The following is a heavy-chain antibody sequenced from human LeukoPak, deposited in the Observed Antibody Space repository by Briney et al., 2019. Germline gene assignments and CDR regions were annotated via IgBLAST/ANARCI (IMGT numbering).Heavy chain of an antibody. J-gene: IGHJ4*02. D-gene: IGHD6-13*01. V-gene: IGHV3-48*02. Sequence: GGSLRLSCVASGFAFSIYSMNWVRQAPGKGLEWVSYISSSSSPIYYADSVKGRFTISRDNAKNSLYLQMNSLRDEDTAVYYCARVEQELVLYWGQGTLVTVSS. CDR3: ARVEQELVLY. CDR1: GFAFSIYS. CDR2: ISSSSSPI.